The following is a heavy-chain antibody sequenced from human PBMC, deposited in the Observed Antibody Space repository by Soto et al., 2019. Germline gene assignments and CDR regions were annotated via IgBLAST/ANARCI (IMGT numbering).Heavy chain of an antibody. CDR1: ARSISSSSYY. CDR2: IYYSGRT. D-gene: IGHD3-10*01. J-gene: IGHJ6*02. V-gene: IGHV4-39*01. CDR3: ARLVSLSYFYGMDV. Sequence: SETLSLTSTVSARSISSSSYYWGWIRQPPGKGLEWIVSIYYSGRTYYNPSLKSRVTISVDTSKNQSSLKLSSVTAADTAVYYCARLVSLSYFYGMDVWGQGTTVTVSS.